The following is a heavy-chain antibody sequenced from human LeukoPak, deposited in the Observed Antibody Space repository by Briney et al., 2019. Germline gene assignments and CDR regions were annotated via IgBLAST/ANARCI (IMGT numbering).Heavy chain of an antibody. D-gene: IGHD3-3*01. J-gene: IGHJ5*02. V-gene: IGHV4-39*01. CDR3: ARHTIFCSFINCSPFDP. CDR2: VSHDGIT. Sequence: SETLSLTCTVSGGSINSALYYWASIRQTPEQQLEWIGPVSHDGITKYSPSLGGRVSLSADTSKNAFFMEVHSVTAADSAIYYCARHTIFCSFINCSPFDPWGQGTLVTVSS. CDR1: GGSINSALYY.